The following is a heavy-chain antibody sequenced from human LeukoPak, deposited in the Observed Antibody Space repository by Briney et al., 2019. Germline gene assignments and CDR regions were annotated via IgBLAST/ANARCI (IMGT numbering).Heavy chain of an antibody. D-gene: IGHD3-3*01. Sequence: GGSLRLSCAASGFTFGDYAMHWVRQAPGKGLEWVSGISWNSGSIGYADSVKGRFTISRDNAKNSLYLQLNRLRAEATALYYCAKGLSDFWSGYLGFDYWGQGTLVTVSS. J-gene: IGHJ4*02. CDR2: ISWNSGSI. V-gene: IGHV3-9*01. CDR3: AKGLSDFWSGYLGFDY. CDR1: GFTFGDYA.